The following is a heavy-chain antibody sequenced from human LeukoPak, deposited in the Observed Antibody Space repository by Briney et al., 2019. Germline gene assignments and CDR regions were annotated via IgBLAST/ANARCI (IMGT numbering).Heavy chain of an antibody. J-gene: IGHJ4*02. CDR3: AVTLEGRGRWEEIDY. CDR2: INAGNGNT. CDR1: GYTFTSYA. V-gene: IGHV1-3*01. Sequence: ASVKVSCKASGYTFTSYAMHWVRQAPGQRLEWMGWINAGNGNTKYSRKFQGRVTMTEDTSTDTAYMELSSLRSDDAAVYYCAVTLEGRGRWEEIDYWGQGTLVTVSS. D-gene: IGHD1-26*01.